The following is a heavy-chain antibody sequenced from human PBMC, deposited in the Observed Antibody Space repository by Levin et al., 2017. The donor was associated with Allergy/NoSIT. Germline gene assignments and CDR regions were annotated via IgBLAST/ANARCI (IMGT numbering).Heavy chain of an antibody. CDR1: GDSISTGHYY. J-gene: IGHJ5*02. Sequence: SETLSLTCTVSGDSISTGHYYWSWIRQHPGKGLEWIGHIYYTGPTYYNPSLRSRLSISVDTSENQFSLKLTSLTAADTAVYYCARIRNAGGKGWFDTWGQGTLVTVSS. CDR2: IYYTGPT. CDR3: ARIRNAGGKGWFDT. D-gene: IGHD4-23*01. V-gene: IGHV4-31*03.